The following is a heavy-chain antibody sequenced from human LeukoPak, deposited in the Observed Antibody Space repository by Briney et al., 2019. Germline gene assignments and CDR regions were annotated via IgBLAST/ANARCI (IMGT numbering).Heavy chain of an antibody. CDR1: GFTFNNYA. J-gene: IGHJ4*02. V-gene: IGHV3-23*01. D-gene: IGHD3-10*01. CDR3: ATGDGSGSPPDY. Sequence: PGGSLRLSCAASGFTFNNYAMNWVRQAPGKGLEWVSGISGSGGGTYFADSVKGRFTVSRDNSKNTLYLQMNSLRAEDTAIYYCATGDGSGSPPDYWGQGTLVTVSS. CDR2: ISGSGGGT.